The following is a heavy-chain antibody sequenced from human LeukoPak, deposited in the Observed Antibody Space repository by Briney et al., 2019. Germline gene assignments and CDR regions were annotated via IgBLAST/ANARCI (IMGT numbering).Heavy chain of an antibody. CDR3: ARGRYCSGGSCYHPNFDY. Sequence: ASGKVSSKASPFAFTSYDINWVRQATGQGLEWMGWMNPNSGNTGYAQKFQGRATLTSNTSITTTSMDRNRPTCEDTAGHYCARGRYCSGGSCYHPNFDYWGQGTLVTVSS. J-gene: IGHJ4*02. V-gene: IGHV1-8*01. CDR2: MNPNSGNT. D-gene: IGHD2-15*01. CDR1: PFAFTSYD.